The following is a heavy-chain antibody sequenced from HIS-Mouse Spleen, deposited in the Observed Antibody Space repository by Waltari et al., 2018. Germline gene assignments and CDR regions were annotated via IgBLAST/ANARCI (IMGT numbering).Heavy chain of an antibody. CDR3: AYGDYFDY. CDR1: GGPISSSRYH. CDR2: IYYRGST. J-gene: IGHJ4*02. D-gene: IGHD4-17*01. V-gene: IGHV4-39*01. Sequence: QLQLQESGPGLVQPSETLSLPCTVSGGPISSSRYHWGGIRQPPGKGLEWIGSIYYRGSTYYNPSLKSRVTISVDTSKNQFSLKLSSVTAADTAVYYCAYGDYFDYWGQGTLVTVSS.